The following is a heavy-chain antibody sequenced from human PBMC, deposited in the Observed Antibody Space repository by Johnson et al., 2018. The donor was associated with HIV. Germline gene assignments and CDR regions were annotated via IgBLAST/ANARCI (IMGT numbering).Heavy chain of an antibody. Sequence: VQLVESGGGLIQPGGSLRLSCAASGLTVSSNFMTWVRQAPGKGLEWVSVIYSGGSTNYAASVKGRFTISRANAKNSLYLQMNSLRAEDTAVYYCARDPGPDYDILTGPLYGAFDIWGQGTMVTVSS. V-gene: IGHV3-53*01. J-gene: IGHJ3*02. CDR3: ARDPGPDYDILTGPLYGAFDI. D-gene: IGHD3-9*01. CDR1: GLTVSSNF. CDR2: IYSGGST.